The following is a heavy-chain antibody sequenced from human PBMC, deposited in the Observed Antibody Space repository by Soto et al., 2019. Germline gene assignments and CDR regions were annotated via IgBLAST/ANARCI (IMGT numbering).Heavy chain of an antibody. D-gene: IGHD2-2*01. J-gene: IGHJ4*02. CDR3: ILLRPREILY. Sequence: EVQLLESGGGLVQPGGSLRLSCAASGFTFSSYAMSWVRQAPGKGLEWVSAISGSGGSTYYADSVKGRFTISRDNSKNTLYLKMSSLRAEDTAVYYCILLRPREILYWGQGTLVTVSS. V-gene: IGHV3-23*01. CDR2: ISGSGGST. CDR1: GFTFSSYA.